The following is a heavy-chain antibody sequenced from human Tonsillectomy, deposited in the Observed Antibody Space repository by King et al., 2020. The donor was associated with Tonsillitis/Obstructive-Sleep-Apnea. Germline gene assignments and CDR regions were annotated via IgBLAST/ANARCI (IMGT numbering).Heavy chain of an antibody. V-gene: IGHV6-1*01. CDR1: GDNISTYTAS. CDR3: ARLTYGSGLLKYFDH. D-gene: IGHD5-12*01. CDR2: IYYRSKWNN. J-gene: IGHJ4*02. Sequence: VQLQQSGPGLVKPSQTLSLTCAISGDNISTYTASWSWIRQSPSRGLEWLGSIYYRSKWNNDFALSVKSRITISPDTSKNQFSLQLNSVTPEDTAVYYCARLTYGSGLLKYFDHWGQGSLVTVSS.